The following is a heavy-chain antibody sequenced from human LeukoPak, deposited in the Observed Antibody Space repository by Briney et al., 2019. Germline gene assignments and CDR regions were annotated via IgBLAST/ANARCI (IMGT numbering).Heavy chain of an antibody. J-gene: IGHJ6*02. Sequence: ASVKVSCKASGYTFTSYDISWVRQAPGQGLEWMGWISAYNGNTNYAQKLQGRVTMTTDTSTNTAYMELRSLRSDDTAVYYCARRSGYSSSWYSPYGMDVWGQGTTVTVSS. D-gene: IGHD6-13*01. V-gene: IGHV1-18*01. CDR3: ARRSGYSSSWYSPYGMDV. CDR1: GYTFTSYD. CDR2: ISAYNGNT.